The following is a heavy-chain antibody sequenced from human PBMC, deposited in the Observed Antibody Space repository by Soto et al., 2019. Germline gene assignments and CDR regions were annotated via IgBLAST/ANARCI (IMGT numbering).Heavy chain of an antibody. V-gene: IGHV3-48*01. J-gene: IGHJ5*02. Sequence: EVQLVESGGGLVQPGGSLRLSCAASGFTFSSYSMNWVREAPGKGLEWVSYISSSSSTIYYAGSVKGRFTISRDNAKNSLYLQSNSLRAEDTAVYYCAREGGDLNWFDPWGQGTLVTVSS. D-gene: IGHD4-17*01. CDR3: AREGGDLNWFDP. CDR2: ISSSSSTI. CDR1: GFTFSSYS.